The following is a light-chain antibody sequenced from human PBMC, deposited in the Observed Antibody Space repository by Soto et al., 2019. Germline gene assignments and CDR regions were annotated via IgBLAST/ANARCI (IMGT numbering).Light chain of an antibody. J-gene: IGLJ2*01. CDR2: GNS. Sequence: QPVLTQPPSVSGAPGQRVTISCTGSSSNIGAGYDVHWYQQLPGTAPKLLIYGNSNRPSGVPDRFSGSKSGTSASLAIIGLQAEDEADYYCQSYDRSLSGSVFGGGTKLTVL. CDR1: SSNIGAGYD. V-gene: IGLV1-40*01. CDR3: QSYDRSLSGSV.